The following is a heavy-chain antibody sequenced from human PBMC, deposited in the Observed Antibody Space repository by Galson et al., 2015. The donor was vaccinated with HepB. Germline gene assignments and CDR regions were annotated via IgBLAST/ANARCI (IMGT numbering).Heavy chain of an antibody. CDR3: AKDTSVTTGLDDRLDN. Sequence: SLRLSCAASGLTISSFDIHWVRQAPGKGLEWVGVTSSDGRSEWYGDSVRGRFAVSRDNSRNTVFLQMNGLRREDTALYYCAKDTSVTTGLDDRLDNWGQGALVTVSP. CDR1: GLTISSFD. J-gene: IGHJ4*02. V-gene: IGHV3-30*18. CDR2: TSSDGRSE. D-gene: IGHD3-9*01.